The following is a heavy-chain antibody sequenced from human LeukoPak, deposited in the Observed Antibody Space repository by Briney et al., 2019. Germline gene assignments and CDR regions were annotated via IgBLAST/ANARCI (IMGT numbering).Heavy chain of an antibody. CDR3: ARQVGGIQPLNWFDP. CDR2: IHHSGST. V-gene: IGHV4-34*01. D-gene: IGHD5-18*01. CDR1: GGSVRDNY. Sequence: SETLSLTCAVYGGSVRDNYWSWIRQPPGKGLEWIGEIHHSGSTKYNPSLKSRVTISLDTSKNQFSLKLNSMTAADTAVYYCARQVGGIQPLNWFDPWGQGTLVTVSS. J-gene: IGHJ5*02.